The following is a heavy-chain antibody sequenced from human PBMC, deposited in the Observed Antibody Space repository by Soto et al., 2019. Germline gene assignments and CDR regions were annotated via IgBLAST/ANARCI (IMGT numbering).Heavy chain of an antibody. Sequence: GGSLRLSCAASVFTFSSYAMIWVRQAPGKGLEWVSAISGSGGSTYYADSVKGRFTISRDNSKDTLYLQMNSLRAEDTAVYYCANQYYGSGSYSVYFDYWGQGTLVTVSS. V-gene: IGHV3-23*01. J-gene: IGHJ4*02. CDR1: VFTFSSYA. D-gene: IGHD3-10*01. CDR3: ANQYYGSGSYSVYFDY. CDR2: ISGSGGST.